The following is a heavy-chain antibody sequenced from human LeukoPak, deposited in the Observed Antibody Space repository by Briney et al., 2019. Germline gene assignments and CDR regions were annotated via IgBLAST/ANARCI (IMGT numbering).Heavy chain of an antibody. Sequence: SETLSLTCTVSGDSTSVYYWSWIRQPPGKGLEWIGNIYYSGSTNYNPSLKSRVTISVDTSKNQFSLKLSSVTAADTAVYYCARDHYYDSSGYYRPFDIWGQGTMVTVSS. V-gene: IGHV4-59*01. CDR3: ARDHYYDSSGYYRPFDI. CDR2: IYYSGST. J-gene: IGHJ3*02. D-gene: IGHD3-22*01. CDR1: GDSTSVYY.